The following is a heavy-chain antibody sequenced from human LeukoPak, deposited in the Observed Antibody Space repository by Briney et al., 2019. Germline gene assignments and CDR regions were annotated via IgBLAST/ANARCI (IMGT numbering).Heavy chain of an antibody. CDR2: IYYSGST. D-gene: IGHD6-25*01. CDR3: ASGDIAAEGSNSAGGYFDY. CDR1: GGSISSHY. J-gene: IGHJ4*02. Sequence: PSETLSLTCTVSGGSISSHYWSWIRQPPGKGLEWIGYIYYSGSTNYNPSLKSRVTISVDTSKNQFSLRLSSVTAADTAVYYCASGDIAAEGSNSAGGYFDYWGPGTLVTVSS. V-gene: IGHV4-59*11.